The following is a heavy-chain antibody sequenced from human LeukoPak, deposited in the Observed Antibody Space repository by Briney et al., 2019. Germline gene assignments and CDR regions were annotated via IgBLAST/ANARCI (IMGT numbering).Heavy chain of an antibody. CDR2: RKQDGSEK. V-gene: IGHV3-7*03. Sequence: GGSLRLSCAASGFTFSSYWMSWVRRAPGKGLEWVANRKQDGSEKYYVDSVKGRFTISRDNAKNSLYLQMNSLRAEDTAVYYCARELGIAAAGTTGFDYWGQGTPVTVSS. J-gene: IGHJ4*02. CDR1: GFTFSSYW. CDR3: ARELGIAAAGTTGFDY. D-gene: IGHD6-13*01.